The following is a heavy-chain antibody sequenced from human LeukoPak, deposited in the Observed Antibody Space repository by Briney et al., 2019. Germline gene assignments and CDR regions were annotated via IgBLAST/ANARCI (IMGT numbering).Heavy chain of an antibody. CDR3: RGGSGWYSPDY. V-gene: IGHV3-73*01. J-gene: IGHJ4*02. Sequence: GGSLRLSCAASGFTFSGSAMHWVRQASGKGLEWVGLIRSTANSYATAYAASVKGRFTICRDESKNTAYLQMNSLKTEDTAVYYSRGGSGWYSPDYWGQGALVTVSS. D-gene: IGHD6-19*01. CDR2: IRSTANSYAT. CDR1: GFTFSGSA.